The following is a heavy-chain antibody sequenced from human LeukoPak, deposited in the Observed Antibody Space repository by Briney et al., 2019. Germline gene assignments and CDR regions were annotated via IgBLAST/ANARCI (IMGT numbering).Heavy chain of an antibody. Sequence: PGGSLRLSCAASGFTFSSYWMCWFRQAPGKGLEWGANIKQDGSQKFSVDSVKGRFTISRDNAKNSLYLQMNSLRVEDTAVYYCARDWFDGDYDRFDYWGQGTLVTVSS. D-gene: IGHD4-17*01. V-gene: IGHV3-7*03. J-gene: IGHJ4*02. CDR1: GFTFSSYW. CDR3: ARDWFDGDYDRFDY. CDR2: IKQDGSQK.